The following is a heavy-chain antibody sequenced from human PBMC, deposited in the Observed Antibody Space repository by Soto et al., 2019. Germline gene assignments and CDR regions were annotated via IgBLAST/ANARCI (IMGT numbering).Heavy chain of an antibody. CDR2: IWNDGTNK. CDR3: ARDPGRGEPPFDY. Sequence: VQLVESGGGVVQPGVSLRLSCAASGFNFKNYGMHWVRQGPGKGLEWVAVIWNDGTNKYSGDSFKGRVTISRDNSKNTVYLQLNSLRVDDTAVYQCARDPGRGEPPFDYWGQGTLVTVSS. J-gene: IGHJ4*02. CDR1: GFNFKNYG. D-gene: IGHD3-10*01. V-gene: IGHV3-33*01.